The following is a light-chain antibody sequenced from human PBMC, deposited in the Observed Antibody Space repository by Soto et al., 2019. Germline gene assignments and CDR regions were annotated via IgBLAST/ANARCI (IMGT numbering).Light chain of an antibody. CDR1: QSVSSY. V-gene: IGKV3-11*01. CDR2: DAS. CDR3: QQRSNWTPWM. J-gene: IGKJ1*01. Sequence: EIVLTQSPATLSLSPGERATLSCRASQSVSSYLAWYQQKPGQAPRLLIYDASNRATGIPARFSGSGSGTDFTLTVSSLEPEDFAVYYCQQRSNWTPWMFDQGTKVEIK.